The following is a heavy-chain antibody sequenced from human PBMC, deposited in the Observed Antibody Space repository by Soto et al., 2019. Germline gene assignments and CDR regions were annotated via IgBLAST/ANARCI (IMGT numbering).Heavy chain of an antibody. CDR2: ISYDGSNK. Sequence: QVQLVESGGGVVQPGRSLRLSCAASGFTFSSYAMHWVRQAPGKGLEWVAVISYDGSNKYYADSVKGRFTISRDNSKNTLYLQMNSLRAEDTAVYYCARGDHYYGMDVWGQGTTVTVSS. V-gene: IGHV3-30-3*01. J-gene: IGHJ6*02. CDR1: GFTFSSYA. CDR3: ARGDHYYGMDV.